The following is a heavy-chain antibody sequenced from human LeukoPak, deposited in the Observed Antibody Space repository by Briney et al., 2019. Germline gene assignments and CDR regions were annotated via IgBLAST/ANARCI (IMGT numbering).Heavy chain of an antibody. Sequence: VASVKVSCKASGYTFTSYYMHWVRQAPGQGLEWMGIINPSGGSTSYAQKFQGRVTMTRDTSTSTVYMELSSLRSEDTAVYYCARDFPDPLGGYNWVAYWGQGTLVTVSS. CDR3: ARDFPDPLGGYNWVAY. D-gene: IGHD5-24*01. V-gene: IGHV1-46*01. CDR2: INPSGGST. CDR1: GYTFTSYY. J-gene: IGHJ4*02.